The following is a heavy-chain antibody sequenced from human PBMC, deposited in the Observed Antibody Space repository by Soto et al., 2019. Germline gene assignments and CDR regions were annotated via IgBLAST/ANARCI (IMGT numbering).Heavy chain of an antibody. D-gene: IGHD1-26*01. CDR1: GGSFSGHY. CDR2: INHSGGT. V-gene: IGHV4-34*01. Sequence: SETLSLTCAVYGGSFSGHYWSWIRQPPGEGLEWIGEINHSGGTSYNPSLKSRVTISVDTSKSQFSLKLTSVNAADRAVYYCARVSGSYSVDYWGQGTMVTVYS. J-gene: IGHJ4*02. CDR3: ARVSGSYSVDY.